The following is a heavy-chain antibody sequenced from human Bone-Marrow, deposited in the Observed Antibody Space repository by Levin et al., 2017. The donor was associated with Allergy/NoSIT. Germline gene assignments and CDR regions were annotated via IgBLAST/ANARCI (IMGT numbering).Heavy chain of an antibody. CDR3: ARRYYDSSGYYFDY. Sequence: GGSLRLSCAASGFTFSSYAMHWVRQAPGKGLEWVAVISYDGSNKYYADSVKGRFTISRDNSKNTLYLQMNSLRAEDTAVYYCARRYYDSSGYYFDYWGQGTLVTVSS. J-gene: IGHJ4*02. V-gene: IGHV3-30*04. CDR2: ISYDGSNK. D-gene: IGHD3-22*01. CDR1: GFTFSSYA.